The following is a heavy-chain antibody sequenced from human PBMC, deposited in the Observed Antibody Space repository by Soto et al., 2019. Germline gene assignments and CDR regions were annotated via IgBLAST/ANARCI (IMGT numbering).Heavy chain of an antibody. CDR1: GGSISSSNW. D-gene: IGHD6-13*01. V-gene: IGHV4-4*02. J-gene: IGHJ1*01. CDR3: ARIAAAGTGLRYFHH. CDR2: IYHSGST. Sequence: QVQLQESGPGLVKPSGTLSLTCAVSGGSISSSNWWSWVRQPPGRGMEWIGEIYHSGSTNYNPSLKSRVTISVDKSKNQFSLKLSSVTAADTAVYYCARIAAAGTGLRYFHHWGQGTLVTVSS.